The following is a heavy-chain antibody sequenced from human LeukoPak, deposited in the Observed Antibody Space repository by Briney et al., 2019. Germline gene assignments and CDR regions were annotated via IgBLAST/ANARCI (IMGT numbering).Heavy chain of an antibody. Sequence: SETLSLTCTVSGDSISSSSYYWGWIRQPPGKGLEWIGSIYYSGSTYYNPSLKSRVTISVDTSKNQFSLKLSSVTAADTAVYYCARGVEMATTFDYWGQGTLVTVSS. J-gene: IGHJ4*02. D-gene: IGHD5-24*01. V-gene: IGHV4-39*07. CDR3: ARGVEMATTFDY. CDR1: GDSISSSSYY. CDR2: IYYSGST.